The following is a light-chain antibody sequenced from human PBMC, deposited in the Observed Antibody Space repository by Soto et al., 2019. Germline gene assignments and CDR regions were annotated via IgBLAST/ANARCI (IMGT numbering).Light chain of an antibody. CDR3: QHYNGH. V-gene: IGKV1-5*01. Sequence: DIQMTQSPSILSAAVGDGVTITGRASQSIGKWLAWYQQKPGKAPKVLIYDASTLESGVPSRFSGGRSGTEFTLSISSLQPDDFATYYCQHYNGHFGGGTKVDI. CDR1: QSIGKW. CDR2: DAS. J-gene: IGKJ4*01.